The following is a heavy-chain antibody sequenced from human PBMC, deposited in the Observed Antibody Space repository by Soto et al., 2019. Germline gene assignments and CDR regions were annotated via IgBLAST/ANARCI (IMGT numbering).Heavy chain of an antibody. V-gene: IGHV3-30*18. CDR2: ISYDGSNK. CDR3: AKVEGSGRWLQGHFDY. CDR1: GFTFSSYG. D-gene: IGHD3-10*01. J-gene: IGHJ4*02. Sequence: GGSLRLSCAASGFTFSSYGMHWVRQAPGKGLEWVAVISYDGSNKYYADSVKGRFTISRDNSKNTLYLQMNSLRAEDTAVYYCAKVEGSGRWLQGHFDYWGQGTLVT.